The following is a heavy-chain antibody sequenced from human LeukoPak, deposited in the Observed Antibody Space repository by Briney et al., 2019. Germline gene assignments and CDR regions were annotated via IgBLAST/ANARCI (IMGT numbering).Heavy chain of an antibody. CDR1: GGSISSSSYY. Sequence: KPSETLSLTCTVSGGSISSSSYYWGWIRQPPGKGLEWIGSIYYSGSTYNNPSLKSRVTISVDTSKNQFSLKLSSVTAADTAVYYCARSYYYDSSGYSDDYFDYWGQGTLVTVSS. J-gene: IGHJ4*02. CDR3: ARSYYYDSSGYSDDYFDY. V-gene: IGHV4-39*07. CDR2: IYYSGST. D-gene: IGHD3-22*01.